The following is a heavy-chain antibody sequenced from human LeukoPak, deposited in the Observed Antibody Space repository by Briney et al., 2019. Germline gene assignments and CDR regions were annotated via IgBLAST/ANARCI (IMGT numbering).Heavy chain of an antibody. V-gene: IGHV3-21*01. CDR1: GFTFSSYT. Sequence: GGSLRLSCAASGFTFSSYTMNWVRQAPGKGLEWVSSISSSSTYIYYADSVKGRFTISRDNAKNSLYLQMNSLRAEDTAVYYCARDLGAYSDSSGYYYWGQGTLVTVSS. CDR2: ISSSSTYI. CDR3: ARDLGAYSDSSGYYY. J-gene: IGHJ4*02. D-gene: IGHD3-22*01.